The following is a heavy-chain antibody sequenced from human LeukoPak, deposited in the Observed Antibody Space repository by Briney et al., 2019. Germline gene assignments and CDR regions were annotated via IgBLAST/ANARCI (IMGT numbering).Heavy chain of an antibody. CDR3: ARDLGAYCGGDCYQEGVDY. CDR1: GFTFSSYA. Sequence: GGSLRLSCAASGFTFSSYAMSWVRQAPGKGLEWVSAISGSGGSTNYADSVKGRFTISRDNSKNTLYLQMNSLRAEDTAVYYCARDLGAYCGGDCYQEGVDYWGQGTLVTVSS. CDR2: ISGSGGST. D-gene: IGHD2-21*02. J-gene: IGHJ4*02. V-gene: IGHV3-23*01.